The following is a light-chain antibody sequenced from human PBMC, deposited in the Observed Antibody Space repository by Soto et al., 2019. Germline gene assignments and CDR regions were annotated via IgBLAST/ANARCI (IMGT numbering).Light chain of an antibody. Sequence: DIQMTQSPSTLSASVGDRVTITCRASQSISTWLAWYQQKPGRAPKLLIYDASTLEGGVPSRFSGSGSGTEFTLTISGLQPDDFATYYCQQYHLYSNTFGQGTRLEIK. CDR2: DAS. CDR1: QSISTW. CDR3: QQYHLYSNT. V-gene: IGKV1-5*01. J-gene: IGKJ5*01.